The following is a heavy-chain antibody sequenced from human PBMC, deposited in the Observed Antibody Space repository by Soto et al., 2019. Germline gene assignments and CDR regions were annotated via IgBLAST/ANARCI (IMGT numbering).Heavy chain of an antibody. CDR2: IYYSGST. Sequence: SETLSLTCTVSGGSVSSRSHYWSWIRQPPGKGLEWIGYIYYSGSTKYNPSLRSRVTISVDTSKNQFSLKVSSVTAADTAIYYCARDFCGRACSDDYYYSAMDVWGQGTTVTVSS. J-gene: IGHJ6*02. CDR1: GGSVSSRSHY. CDR3: ARDFCGRACSDDYYYSAMDV. D-gene: IGHD2-21*02. V-gene: IGHV4-61*01.